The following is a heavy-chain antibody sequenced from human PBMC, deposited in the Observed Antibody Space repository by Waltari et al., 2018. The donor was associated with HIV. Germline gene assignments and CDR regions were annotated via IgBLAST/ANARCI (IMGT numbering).Heavy chain of an antibody. D-gene: IGHD3-16*01. CDR3: ARRPWGSTGFDY. CDR1: GGAISSISDY. V-gene: IGHV4-39*01. J-gene: IGHJ4*02. Sequence: QLQLQESGPGLVKPSEPLSLTCTVPGGAISSISDYWGWIRQPPGKGREWIGTIYYTGSTDYNPSLKSRATISVDTSKNQFSLKRSSVTAADTAVFYCARRPWGSTGFDYWGQGILVTVSS. CDR2: IYYTGST.